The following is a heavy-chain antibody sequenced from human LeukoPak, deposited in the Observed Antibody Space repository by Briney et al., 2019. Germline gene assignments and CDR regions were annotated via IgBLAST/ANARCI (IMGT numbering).Heavy chain of an antibody. Sequence: GGSLRLSCAASGFTFSSYIMNWVRQAPGKGLEWVSYITRSGSARYYADSVKGRFTISRDNAKNSLYLQMNSLRAEDTAVYYCATQWELHPAFWGQGTLVTVSS. CDR3: ATQWELHPAF. J-gene: IGHJ4*02. CDR2: ITRSGSAR. D-gene: IGHD1-26*01. CDR1: GFTFSSYI. V-gene: IGHV3-48*01.